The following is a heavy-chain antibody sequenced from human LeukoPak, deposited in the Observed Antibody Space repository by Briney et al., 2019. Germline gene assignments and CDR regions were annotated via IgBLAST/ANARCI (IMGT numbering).Heavy chain of an antibody. Sequence: VASVKVSCKASGYTFTGYYMHWVRQAPGQGLEWIGWINPNSGGTNYAQKFQGRVTMTRDTSISTAYMELSRLRSDDTAVYYCAGDSGSYSYYYYYGMDVWGQGTTVTVSS. CDR2: INPNSGGT. V-gene: IGHV1-2*02. D-gene: IGHD1-26*01. J-gene: IGHJ6*02. CDR1: GYTFTGYY. CDR3: AGDSGSYSYYYYYGMDV.